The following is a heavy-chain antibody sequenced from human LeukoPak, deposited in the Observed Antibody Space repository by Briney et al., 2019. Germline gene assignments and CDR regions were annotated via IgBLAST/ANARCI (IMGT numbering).Heavy chain of an antibody. V-gene: IGHV1-69*13. CDR2: IIPIFGTA. D-gene: IGHD5-18*01. CDR3: ARADTAMVPPYYYYYGMDV. J-gene: IGHJ6*04. Sequence: SVKVSCKASGGTFSSYAISWVRQAPGQGLEWMGGIIPIFGTANYAQKFQGRVTITADESTSTAYMELSSLGSEDTAVYYCARADTAMVPPYYYYYGMDVWGKGTTVTVSS. CDR1: GGTFSSYA.